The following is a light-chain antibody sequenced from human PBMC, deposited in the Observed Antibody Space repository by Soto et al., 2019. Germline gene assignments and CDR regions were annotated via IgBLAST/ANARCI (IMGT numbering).Light chain of an antibody. CDR3: SSYSGSNTVE. CDR1: SSDVGDYNS. Sequence: QSALTQPPSASGSPGQSVTISCTGTSSDVGDYNSVSWYQHHPDKAPKLMIYEVSKRPSGVPDRCSGSKSGNTASLTVSGVQAEDEADYYYSSYSGSNTVEVGGGTKLTVL. V-gene: IGLV2-8*01. J-gene: IGLJ2*01. CDR2: EVS.